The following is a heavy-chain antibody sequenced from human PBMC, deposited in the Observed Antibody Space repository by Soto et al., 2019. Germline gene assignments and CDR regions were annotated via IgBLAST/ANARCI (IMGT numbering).Heavy chain of an antibody. Sequence: ASVKVSCKVSGYTLTELSMHWVRQAPVKGLEWMGGFDPEDGETIYAQKFQGRVTMTEDTSTSTAYMELRSLRSDDTAVYYCARAYYDSSGYYPFDYWGQGTLVTVSS. J-gene: IGHJ4*02. D-gene: IGHD3-22*01. CDR3: ARAYYDSSGYYPFDY. V-gene: IGHV1-24*01. CDR1: GYTLTELS. CDR2: FDPEDGET.